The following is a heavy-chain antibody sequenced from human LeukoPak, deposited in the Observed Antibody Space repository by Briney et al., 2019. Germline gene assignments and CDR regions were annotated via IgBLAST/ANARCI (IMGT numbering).Heavy chain of an antibody. V-gene: IGHV4-59*12. J-gene: IGHJ4*02. CDR2: IYYSGST. Sequence: SETLSLTCTVSGGSISSYYWSWIRQPPGKGLEWIGYIYYSGSTNYNPSLKSRVTISVDTSKNQFSLKLSSVTAADTAVYYCARARGGYSGYADYWGQGTLVTVSS. D-gene: IGHD5-12*01. CDR3: ARARGGYSGYADY. CDR1: GGSISSYY.